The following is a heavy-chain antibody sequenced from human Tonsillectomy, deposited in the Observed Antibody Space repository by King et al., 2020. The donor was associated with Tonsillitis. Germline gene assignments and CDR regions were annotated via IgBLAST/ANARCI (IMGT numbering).Heavy chain of an antibody. V-gene: IGHV3-30*03. CDR3: ARPIFGVVSGAFDI. CDR2: ISYDGSNK. D-gene: IGHD3-3*01. Sequence: VQLVESGGGVVQPGRSLRLSCAASGFTFSNYGMHWFRPAPGKGLEWGAVISYDGSNKYYAGSVKGRFTISRDNSKNTLYLQMNSLRAEDTAVYYCARPIFGVVSGAFDIWGQGTVVTVSS. CDR1: GFTFSNYG. J-gene: IGHJ3*02.